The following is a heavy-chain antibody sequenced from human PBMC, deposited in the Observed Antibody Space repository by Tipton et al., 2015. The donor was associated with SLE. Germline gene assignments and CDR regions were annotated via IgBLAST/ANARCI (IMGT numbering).Heavy chain of an antibody. Sequence: QSGAEVKKPGSSVKVSCKASGGTFSSYAISWVRQAPGQGLEWMGGIIPIFGTANYAQKFQGRVTITADESTSTAYMELSSLRSEDTAVYYCARGGENYDFWSGYYPYFDYWGQGTLVTVSS. J-gene: IGHJ4*02. D-gene: IGHD3-3*01. CDR2: IIPIFGTA. V-gene: IGHV1-69*01. CDR1: GGTFSSYA. CDR3: ARGGENYDFWSGYYPYFDY.